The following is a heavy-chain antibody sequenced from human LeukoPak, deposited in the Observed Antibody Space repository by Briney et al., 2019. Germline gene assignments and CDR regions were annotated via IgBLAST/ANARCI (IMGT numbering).Heavy chain of an antibody. CDR3: ARGGWFGELGYYYYMDV. D-gene: IGHD3-10*01. J-gene: IGHJ6*03. Sequence: ASVKVSCKASGYTFTSYDINWVRQATGQGLEWMGWMNPNSGNTGYAQKFQGRVTMTRDTSISTAYMELSRLRSDDTAVYYCARGGWFGELGYYYYMDVWGKGTTVTVSS. V-gene: IGHV1-8*02. CDR1: GYTFTSYD. CDR2: MNPNSGNT.